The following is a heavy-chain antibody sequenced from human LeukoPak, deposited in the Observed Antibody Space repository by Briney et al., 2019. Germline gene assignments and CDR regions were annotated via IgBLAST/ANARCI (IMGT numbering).Heavy chain of an antibody. CDR1: GGTFSSYA. CDR2: IIPIFGTA. V-gene: IGHV1-69*13. J-gene: IGHJ3*02. Sequence: SVKVSCKASGGTFSSYAISWVRQAPGQGLEWMGGIIPIFGTANYAQKFQGRVTITADESTSTAYMELSSLRSEDTAVYYCASTPDSSYAFDIWGQGTMVTVSS. CDR3: ASTPDSSYAFDI. D-gene: IGHD3-22*01.